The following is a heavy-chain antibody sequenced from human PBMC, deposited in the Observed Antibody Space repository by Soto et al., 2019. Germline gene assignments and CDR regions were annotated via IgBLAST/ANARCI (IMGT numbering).Heavy chain of an antibody. CDR3: ASTATMWGGWADNWFDP. Sequence: SVKVSCKASGGTFSSYTISWVRQAPGQGLKWMGRIIPILGIANYAQKFQGSVTITADKSTSTAYMELSSLRSEDTAVYYCASTATMWGGWADNWFDPWGQGTLVIVSS. CDR1: GGTFSSYT. CDR2: IIPILGIA. D-gene: IGHD3-10*02. V-gene: IGHV1-69*02. J-gene: IGHJ5*02.